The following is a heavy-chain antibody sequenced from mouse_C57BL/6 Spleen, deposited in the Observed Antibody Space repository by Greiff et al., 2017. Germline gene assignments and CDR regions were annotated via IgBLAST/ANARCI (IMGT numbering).Heavy chain of an antibody. D-gene: IGHD2-4*01. CDR3: ARDYDPYYAMDY. CDR2: IYPGSGST. CDR1: GYTFTSYW. V-gene: IGHV1-55*01. Sequence: VKLQQPGAELVKPGASVKMSCKASGYTFTSYWITWVKQRPGQGLEWIGDIYPGSGSTNYNEKFKSKATLTVDTSSSTAYMQLSSLTSEDSAVYYCARDYDPYYAMDYWGQGTSVTVSS. J-gene: IGHJ4*01.